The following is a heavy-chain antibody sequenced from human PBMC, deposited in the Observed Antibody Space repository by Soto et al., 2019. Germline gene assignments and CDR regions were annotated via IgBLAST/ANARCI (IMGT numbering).Heavy chain of an antibody. CDR3: ARGVVRSLDYMDV. CDR2: ISWNSGSI. CDR1: GFTFDVYA. D-gene: IGHD3-3*01. J-gene: IGHJ6*03. Sequence: GGSLRLSCAASGFTFDVYAMHWVRQAPGKGLEWVSGISWNSGSIGYADSVKGRFTISRDNAKNSLYLQMNSLRAEDTALYYCARGVVRSLDYMDVWGKGTTVTVSS. V-gene: IGHV3-9*01.